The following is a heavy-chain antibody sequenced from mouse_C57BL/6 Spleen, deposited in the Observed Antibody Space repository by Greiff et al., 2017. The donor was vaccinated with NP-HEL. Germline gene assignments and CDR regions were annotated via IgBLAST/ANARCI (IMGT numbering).Heavy chain of an antibody. CDR1: GYTFTSYW. V-gene: IGHV1-64*01. CDR3: ARSGYYYFDY. Sequence: QVQLQQPGAEPVKPGASVKLSCKASGYTFTSYWMHWVKQRPGQGLEWIGMIHPNSGSTNYNEKFKSKATLTVDKSSSTAYMQLSSLTSEDSAVYYCARSGYYYFDYWGQGTTLTVSS. D-gene: IGHD2-3*01. J-gene: IGHJ2*01. CDR2: IHPNSGST.